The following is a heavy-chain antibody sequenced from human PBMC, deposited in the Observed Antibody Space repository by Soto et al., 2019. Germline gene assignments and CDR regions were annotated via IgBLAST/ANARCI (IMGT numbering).Heavy chain of an antibody. CDR1: GFTFSTYW. V-gene: IGHV3-7*01. CDR3: ARAQGIAVPDY. J-gene: IGHJ4*02. Sequence: GGSLRLSCAASGFTFSTYWMTWVRQAPGKGLEWVANIKQDGSEKYYVDSVKGRFTISRDNAKDSLYLQMNSLRAEDTAVYYCARAQGIAVPDYWGQGTLVTVSS. D-gene: IGHD6-19*01. CDR2: IKQDGSEK.